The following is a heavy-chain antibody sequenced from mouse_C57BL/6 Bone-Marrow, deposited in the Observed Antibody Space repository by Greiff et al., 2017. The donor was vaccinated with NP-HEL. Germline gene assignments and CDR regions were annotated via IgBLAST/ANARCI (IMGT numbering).Heavy chain of an antibody. D-gene: IGHD2-5*01. CDR2: IWSGGST. V-gene: IGHV2-2*01. Sequence: QVQLQQSGPGLVQPSQSLSITCTVSGFSLTSYGVHWVRQSPGKGLEWLGVIWSGGSTDYNAAFISRLSISKENSKSQVFFKMNSLQADDTAIYYCARPTPVTGWFAYWGQGTLVTVSA. J-gene: IGHJ3*01. CDR1: GFSLTSYG. CDR3: ARPTPVTGWFAY.